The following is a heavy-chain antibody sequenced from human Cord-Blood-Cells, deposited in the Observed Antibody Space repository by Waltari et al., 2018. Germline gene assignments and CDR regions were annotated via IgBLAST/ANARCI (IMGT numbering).Heavy chain of an antibody. CDR2: FDPEEGET. Sequence: QVQLVQSGAEVKKPGASVKVSCKVSGYTLTELSMHWVRQDPGKGLEWMGGFDPEEGETIYAQKFQGRVTMTEDTSTDTAYMELSSLRSEDTAVYYCATDLYSGSYYAFDIWGQGTMVTVSS. V-gene: IGHV1-24*01. D-gene: IGHD1-26*01. CDR3: ATDLYSGSYYAFDI. J-gene: IGHJ3*02. CDR1: GYTLTELS.